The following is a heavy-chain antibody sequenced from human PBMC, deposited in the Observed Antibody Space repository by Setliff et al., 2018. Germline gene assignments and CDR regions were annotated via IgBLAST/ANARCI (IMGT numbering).Heavy chain of an antibody. D-gene: IGHD6-6*01. CDR3: ARGSRIAGRAIDY. J-gene: IGHJ4*02. CDR2: INHSGTT. Sequence: SETLSLTCAVYGGSFSGYYWSWIRQPPGKGLEWIGEINHSGTTNYNPSLKSRVTISVDTSKNQFSLKLSSVTAADTALYYCARGSRIAGRAIDYWGQGTLVTVSS. CDR1: GGSFSGYY. V-gene: IGHV4-34*01.